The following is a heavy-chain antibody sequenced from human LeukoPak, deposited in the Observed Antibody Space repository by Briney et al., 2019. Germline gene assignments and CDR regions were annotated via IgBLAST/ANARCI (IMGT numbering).Heavy chain of an antibody. CDR3: ARVAPPDFGVVIITDYYYYMDV. J-gene: IGHJ6*03. V-gene: IGHV3-30-3*01. CDR2: ISYDGSKK. Sequence: GGSLRRSCAASGFSFRNHAMHWVRQAPGKGLEWVAAISYDGSKKHYADSMKGRFTISRDKSKNTLDLQMNSLRAEDTAVYYCARVAPPDFGVVIITDYYYYMDVSGKGTTVTVSS. CDR1: GFSFRNHA. D-gene: IGHD3-3*01.